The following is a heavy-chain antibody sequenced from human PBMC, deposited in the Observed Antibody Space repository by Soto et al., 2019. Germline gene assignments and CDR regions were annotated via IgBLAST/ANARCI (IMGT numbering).Heavy chain of an antibody. CDR1: GFTLISYG. CDR3: AKGVMTTVTTPGMDV. D-gene: IGHD4-4*01. Sequence: PGGSQSLSYSASGFTLISYGMHWVRKAPGKGLEWVAVISYDGSNKYYADSVKGRFTISRDNSKNTLYLQMNSLRAEDTAVYYCAKGVMTTVTTPGMDVWGQGTTVTVSS. J-gene: IGHJ6*02. CDR2: ISYDGSNK. V-gene: IGHV3-30*18.